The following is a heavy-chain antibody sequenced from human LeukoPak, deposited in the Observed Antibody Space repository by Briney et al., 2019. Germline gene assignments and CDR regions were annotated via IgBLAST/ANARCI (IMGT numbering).Heavy chain of an antibody. V-gene: IGHV3-53*01. CDR1: GFTVSSNY. CDR3: AKGHAPSGSYGDY. Sequence: GGSLRLSCAASGFTVSSNYMSWVRQAPGKGLEWVSVIYSGGSTYYADSVKGRFTISRDNSENTLYVQMNSLRAEDTAVYYCAKGHAPSGSYGDYWGQGTLVTVSS. D-gene: IGHD1-26*01. CDR2: IYSGGST. J-gene: IGHJ4*02.